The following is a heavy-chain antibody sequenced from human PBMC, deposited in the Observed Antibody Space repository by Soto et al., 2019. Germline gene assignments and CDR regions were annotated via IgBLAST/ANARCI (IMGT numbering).Heavy chain of an antibody. CDR3: ARFATSPFDYWYFDL. J-gene: IGHJ2*01. D-gene: IGHD2-2*01. CDR1: GFTFGSYW. Sequence: EVQLVESGGGLVQPGGSLRLSCAASGFTFGSYWMSWVRQAPGKGLEWVANIKQDGTEKYYVDSVKGRFTISGDNAKNSRYLQMHSLRAEDTAVYYCARFATSPFDYWYFDLWGRGALVTVSS. V-gene: IGHV3-7*03. CDR2: IKQDGTEK.